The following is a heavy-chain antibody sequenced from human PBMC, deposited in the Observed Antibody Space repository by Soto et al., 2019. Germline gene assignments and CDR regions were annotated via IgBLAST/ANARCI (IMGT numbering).Heavy chain of an antibody. CDR1: GDSISSGNKY. V-gene: IGHV4-30-4*01. D-gene: IGHD3-16*01. CDR3: ARVPSPFDYYYAMDV. Sequence: SETLSLTXTVSGDSISSGNKYWSWIRQPPGKGLEWIGYIFSSGTTYYNPSLKSRLTMSLGTSQNQFSLKLNSLTDADTAVYYCARVPSPFDYYYAMDVWGQGTTVTVSS. CDR2: IFSSGTT. J-gene: IGHJ6*02.